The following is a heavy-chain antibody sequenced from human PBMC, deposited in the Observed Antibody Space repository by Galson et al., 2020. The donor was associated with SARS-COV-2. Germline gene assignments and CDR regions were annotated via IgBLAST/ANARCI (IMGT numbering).Heavy chain of an antibody. CDR2: ISGGGGST. J-gene: IGHJ4*02. CDR1: AFTFSNYA. D-gene: IGHD6-13*01. CDR3: ARLAAADNRYYFDY. V-gene: IGHV3-23*01. Sequence: GGSLRLSCAASAFTFSNYAMRWVRQAPGKGLEWVSTISGGGGSTFYADSVKGRFTISRDNSKNTLYLQMNNLRAGDTAVYYCARLAAADNRYYFDYWGQGTLVTVSS.